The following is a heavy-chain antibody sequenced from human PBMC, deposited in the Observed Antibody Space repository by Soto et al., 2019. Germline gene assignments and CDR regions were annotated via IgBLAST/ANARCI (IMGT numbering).Heavy chain of an antibody. CDR2: INPNSGGT. CDR1: GYSFTDHY. D-gene: IGHD2-2*02. J-gene: IGHJ2*01. Sequence: QVQLVQSGAEVKEPGASVKVSCKASGYSFTDHYMHWVRQAPGQGLEWMGWINPNSGGTKSAQQVQGRVTMTRDTSTSTAYMELNRLRFDDTAVYYCARGKEIPDYWNFDLWGRGTLVTVSS. V-gene: IGHV1-2*02. CDR3: ARGKEIPDYWNFDL.